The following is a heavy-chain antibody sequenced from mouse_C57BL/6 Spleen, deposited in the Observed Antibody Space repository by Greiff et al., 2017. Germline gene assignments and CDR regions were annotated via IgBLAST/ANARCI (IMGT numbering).Heavy chain of an antibody. CDR2: ISGGGGNT. Sequence: EVQRVESGGGLVKPGGSLKLSCAASGFTFSSYTMSWVRQTPEKRLEWVATISGGGGNTYYPDSVKGRFTISRDNAKNTLYLQMSSLRSEDTALYYCARRLDYDWYFDVWGTGTTVTVSS. J-gene: IGHJ1*03. CDR3: ARRLDYDWYFDV. D-gene: IGHD2-4*01. V-gene: IGHV5-9*01. CDR1: GFTFSSYT.